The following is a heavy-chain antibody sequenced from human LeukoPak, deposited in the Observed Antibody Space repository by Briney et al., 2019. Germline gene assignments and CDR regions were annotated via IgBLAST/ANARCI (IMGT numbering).Heavy chain of an antibody. D-gene: IGHD2-8*02. J-gene: IGHJ5*02. CDR1: GFTFSSYS. Sequence: PGRSLRLSCVASGFTFSSYSMNWVRQAPGKGLEWVSYISGSGFTIYYADSVKGRFTISRDNAKNSLFLQMNSLRDEDTAVYYCARKVLPDNWFDPWGQGTLVTVSS. V-gene: IGHV3-48*02. CDR2: ISGSGFTI. CDR3: ARKVLPDNWFDP.